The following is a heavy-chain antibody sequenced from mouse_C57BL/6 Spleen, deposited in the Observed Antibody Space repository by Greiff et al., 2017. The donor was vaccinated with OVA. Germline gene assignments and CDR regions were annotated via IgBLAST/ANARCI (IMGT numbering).Heavy chain of an antibody. CDR3: ARLSLDGYGAMDY. Sequence: QVQLQQSGAELVKPGASVKLSCKASGYTFTSYWMHWVKQRPGQGLEWIGMIHPNSGSTNYNEKFKSKATLTVDKSSSTAYMQLSSLTSEDSAVYYCARLSLDGYGAMDYWGQGTSVTVSS. V-gene: IGHV1-64*01. J-gene: IGHJ4*01. D-gene: IGHD2-3*01. CDR1: GYTFTSYW. CDR2: IHPNSGST.